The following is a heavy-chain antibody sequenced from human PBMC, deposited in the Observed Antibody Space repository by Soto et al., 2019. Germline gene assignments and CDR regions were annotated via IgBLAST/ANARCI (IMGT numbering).Heavy chain of an antibody. CDR2: IYYSGST. CDR1: GGSISSYY. Sequence: SEILSLTCTVSGGSISSYYWSWIRQPPGKGLEWIGYIYYSGSTNYNPSLKSRVTISVDTSKNQFSLKLSSVTAADTAVYYCASVVRRQFRYFDNWGQGTLVTVSS. J-gene: IGHJ4*02. V-gene: IGHV4-59*01. CDR3: ASVVRRQFRYFDN. D-gene: IGHD3-10*02.